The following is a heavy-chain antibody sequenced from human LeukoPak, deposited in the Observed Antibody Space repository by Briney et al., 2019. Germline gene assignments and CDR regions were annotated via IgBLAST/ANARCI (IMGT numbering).Heavy chain of an antibody. Sequence: SETLSLTCTVSGGSISSYYWTWIRQPAGKGLEWIGRIYTSGSTNYNPSLKSRVTMSVDTSKNQFSLKLSSVTAADTAVYYCARGTEILYYYYYGMDVWGQGTTVTVSS. V-gene: IGHV4-4*07. J-gene: IGHJ6*02. CDR1: GGSISSYY. D-gene: IGHD5-24*01. CDR2: IYTSGST. CDR3: ARGTEILYYYYYGMDV.